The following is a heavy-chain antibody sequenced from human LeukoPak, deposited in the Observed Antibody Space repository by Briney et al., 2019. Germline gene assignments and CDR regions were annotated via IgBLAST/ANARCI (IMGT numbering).Heavy chain of an antibody. J-gene: IGHJ4*02. D-gene: IGHD6-13*01. V-gene: IGHV1-69*13. Sequence: SVKVSCKASGGTFSSYAISWVRQAPGQGLEWMGGIIPIFGTANYAQKFQGRVTITADESTSTAYMELSSLRSEDTAVYYCARDRGIAAAGTPPFDYWGQGTLVTVSS. CDR3: ARDRGIAAAGTPPFDY. CDR2: IIPIFGTA. CDR1: GGTFSSYA.